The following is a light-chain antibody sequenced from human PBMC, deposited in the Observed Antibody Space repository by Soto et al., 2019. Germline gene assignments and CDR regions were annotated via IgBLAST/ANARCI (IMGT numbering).Light chain of an antibody. CDR2: GAS. Sequence: EIVMAQSPAPLSVSPGERATLACRASQSVSNNLAWYQQKPGQAPRLLIYGASSRATGIPDRFSGSGSGTDFTLTISRLEPEDFAMYYCQQYDSSPITFGQGTRLEIK. V-gene: IGKV3-20*01. CDR1: QSVSNN. CDR3: QQYDSSPIT. J-gene: IGKJ5*01.